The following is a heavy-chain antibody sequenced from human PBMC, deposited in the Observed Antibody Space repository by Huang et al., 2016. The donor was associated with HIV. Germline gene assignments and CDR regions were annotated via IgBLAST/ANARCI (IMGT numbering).Heavy chain of an antibody. V-gene: IGHV3-30*02. Sequence: QVRLVESGGGVVQPGGSLTLSCEASGFTFSAFGMHWVRQAPGKVMEWVEHIRVDGNKKVYEEALKGRFTIFRENSKNTVYLEMNSLTGEDTALYFCAKGGAGYHNGPEYWGQGTQVIVS. D-gene: IGHD2-8*01. CDR1: GFTFSAFG. CDR3: AKGGAGYHNGPEY. CDR2: IRVDGNKK. J-gene: IGHJ4*02.